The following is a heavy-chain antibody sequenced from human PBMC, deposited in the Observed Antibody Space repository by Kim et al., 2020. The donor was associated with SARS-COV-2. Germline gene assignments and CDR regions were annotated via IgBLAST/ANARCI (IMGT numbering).Heavy chain of an antibody. CDR3: ARGVVPAAMIYYYYMDV. Sequence: ASVKVSCKASGYTFTSYDINWVRQATGQGLEWMGWMNPNSGNTGYAQKFQGRVTMTRNTSLSTAYMELSSLRSEDTAVYYCARGVVPAAMIYYYYMDVWGKGTTVTGSS. CDR2: MNPNSGNT. D-gene: IGHD2-2*01. CDR1: GYTFTSYD. J-gene: IGHJ6*03. V-gene: IGHV1-8*01.